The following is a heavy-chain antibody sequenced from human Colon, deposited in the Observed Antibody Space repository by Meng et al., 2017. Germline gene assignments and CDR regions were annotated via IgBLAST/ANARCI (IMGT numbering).Heavy chain of an antibody. CDR2: FYFSGNT. V-gene: IGHV4-31*03. Sequence: QVQLQESGPGLVKPSQTLSLTCTVSGDSISSGNHYWSWSRQHPGKGLEWIGYFYFSGNTYYNPSLKSRVTISVDTSKNQFSLNLRSVTAADTAVYYCARYYYDSSGVTYFDPWGLGTLVTVSS. J-gene: IGHJ5*02. CDR1: GDSISSGNHY. CDR3: ARYYYDSSGVTYFDP. D-gene: IGHD3-22*01.